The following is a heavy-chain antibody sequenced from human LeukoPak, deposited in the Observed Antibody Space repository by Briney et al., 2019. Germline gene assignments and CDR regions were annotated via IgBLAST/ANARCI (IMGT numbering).Heavy chain of an antibody. V-gene: IGHV1-69*05. D-gene: IGHD3-9*01. Sequence: SVKVSCKASGYTFTGYYMHWVRQAPGQGLEWMGGIIPIFGTANYAQKFQGRVTITTDESTSTAYMELSSLRSEDTAVYYCAREGATVFDWYRRYFDYWGQGTLVTVSS. CDR1: GYTFTGYY. CDR2: IIPIFGTA. CDR3: AREGATVFDWYRRYFDY. J-gene: IGHJ4*02.